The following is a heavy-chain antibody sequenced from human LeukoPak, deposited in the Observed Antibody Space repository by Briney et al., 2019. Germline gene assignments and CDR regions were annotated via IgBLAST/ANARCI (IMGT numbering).Heavy chain of an antibody. V-gene: IGHV1-2*06. CDR2: INPNSGGT. CDR3: ARYTTTRDFDI. CDR1: GYTFTSYG. D-gene: IGHD1-1*01. J-gene: IGHJ3*02. Sequence: ASVKVSCKASGYTFTSYGISWVRQAPGQGLEWMGRINPNSGGTNYAQKFQGRVTMTRDTSISTAYMELSRLRSDDTAVYYCARYTTTRDFDIWGQGTMVTVSS.